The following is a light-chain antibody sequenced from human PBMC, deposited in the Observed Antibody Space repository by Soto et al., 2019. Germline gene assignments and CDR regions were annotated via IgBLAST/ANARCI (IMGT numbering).Light chain of an antibody. CDR1: QSISSW. CDR3: HQYNSYSPVT. J-gene: IGKJ4*01. Sequence: IQFTQSPSTLSASVGDRVTSTGRASQSISSWLAWYQQKPGKAPKLLIYDASSLESGVPSRFSGSGSGTEFTLTISSLQPDDFATYYCHQYNSYSPVTFGGGTKVDIK. V-gene: IGKV1-5*01. CDR2: DAS.